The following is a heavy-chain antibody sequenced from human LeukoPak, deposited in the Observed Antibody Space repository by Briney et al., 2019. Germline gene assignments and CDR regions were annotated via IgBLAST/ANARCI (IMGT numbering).Heavy chain of an antibody. J-gene: IGHJ3*02. CDR1: GFNFTKYW. Sequence: GGSLRLSCAASGFNFTKYWMTWVRQAPGKGLEWVANINQDGSDKYCVDSVEGRFTISRDTAKNSLYLQMSSLRAEDTAVFYCARINFGAFDIWGQGTMVTVSS. D-gene: IGHD3-10*01. V-gene: IGHV3-7*01. CDR2: INQDGSDK. CDR3: ARINFGAFDI.